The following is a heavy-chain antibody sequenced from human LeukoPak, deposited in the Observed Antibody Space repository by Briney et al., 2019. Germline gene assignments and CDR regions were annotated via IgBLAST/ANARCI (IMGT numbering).Heavy chain of an antibody. CDR1: GGTFSSYA. J-gene: IGHJ4*02. V-gene: IGHV1-69*04. D-gene: IGHD3-16*01. CDR3: AGVVYDYVWGSPLGPFDY. Sequence: SVKVSCKASGGTFSSYAISWVRQAPGQGLEWMGRIIPILGIANYAQKFQGRVTITADKSTSTAYMELSSLRSEDTAVYYCAGVVYDYVWGSPLGPFDYWGQGTLVTVSS. CDR2: IIPILGIA.